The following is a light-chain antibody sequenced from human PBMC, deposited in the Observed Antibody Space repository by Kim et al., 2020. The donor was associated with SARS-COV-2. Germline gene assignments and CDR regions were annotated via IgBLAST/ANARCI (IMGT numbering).Light chain of an antibody. CDR3: QQSDTSPHT. J-gene: IGKJ2*01. V-gene: IGKV3-20*01. CDR1: QSISSGY. Sequence: SGEKATPTRRAGQSISSGYLAWYQQKPGQAPRLVIHGASRRAPGIPARFSGSGSGTDFTLTISGLEPEDFAVYYCQQSDTSPHTFGPGTKLEI. CDR2: GAS.